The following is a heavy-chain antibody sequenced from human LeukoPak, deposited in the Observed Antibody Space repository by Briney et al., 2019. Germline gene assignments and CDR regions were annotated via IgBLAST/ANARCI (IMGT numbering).Heavy chain of an antibody. V-gene: IGHV4-61*02. CDR3: AREGRAQLWYLTYYYYYMDV. CDR2: ISSSGST. J-gene: IGHJ6*03. CDR1: GDSISSGDYY. D-gene: IGHD5-18*01. Sequence: SETLSLTCTVSGDSISSGDYYWSWIRQPAGKGLEWIGRISSSGSTNYNPSLKSRVTISVDTSKNQFSLKLSSVTAADTAVYYCAREGRAQLWYLTYYYYYMDVWGKGTTDTISS.